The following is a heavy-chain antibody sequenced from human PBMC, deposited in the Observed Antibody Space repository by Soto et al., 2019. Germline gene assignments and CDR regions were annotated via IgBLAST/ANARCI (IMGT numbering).Heavy chain of an antibody. D-gene: IGHD3-16*02. J-gene: IGHJ2*01. CDR1: GGPFSGYY. Sequence: PSETLSLTCAVYGGPFSGYYCSWIRQPPGKGLERIGEINHSGSTNYNPSLKSRVTISVDTSKNQFSLKLSSVTAEDTAVYYCASPEAYGSGYRDWYLKRWGSGTLITVSS. CDR3: ASPEAYGSGYRDWYLKR. CDR2: INHSGST. V-gene: IGHV4-34*01.